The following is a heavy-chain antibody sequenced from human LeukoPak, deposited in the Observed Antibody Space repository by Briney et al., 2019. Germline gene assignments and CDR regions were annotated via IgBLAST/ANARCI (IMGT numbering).Heavy chain of an antibody. D-gene: IGHD5-12*01. CDR1: GFTFSSYA. CDR3: ARGGLLATIFHHTLGY. CDR2: ISGSGGST. Sequence: GGSLRLSCAASGFTFSSYAMSWVRQAPGKGLEWVSAISGSGGSTYYADSVKGRFTISRDNSKNTLYLQMNSLRAEDTAVYYCARGGLLATIFHHTLGYWGQGTLVTVSS. V-gene: IGHV3-23*01. J-gene: IGHJ4*02.